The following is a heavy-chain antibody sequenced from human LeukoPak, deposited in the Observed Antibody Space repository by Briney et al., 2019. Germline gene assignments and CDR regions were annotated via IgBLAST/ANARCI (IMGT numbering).Heavy chain of an antibody. J-gene: IGHJ4*02. V-gene: IGHV4-34*01. CDR3: ARGHCSSTSCYFDY. CDR1: GGSFSGYY. Sequence: PSETLSLTCAVYGGSFSGYYWSWIRQPPGKRLEWIGEINHSGSTNYNPSLKSRVTISVDTSKNQFPLKLSSVTAADTAVYYCARGHCSSTSCYFDYWGQGTLVTVSS. D-gene: IGHD2-2*01. CDR2: INHSGST.